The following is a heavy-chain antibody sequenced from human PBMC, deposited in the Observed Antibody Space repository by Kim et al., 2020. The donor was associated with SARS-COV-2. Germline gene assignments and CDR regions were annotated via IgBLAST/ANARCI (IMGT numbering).Heavy chain of an antibody. CDR2: T. CDR3: ARGRTTRALDV. Sequence: TSYNPSLGSRVTISIDTSKHQFSLKLSSVTAADTAVYYCARGRTTRALDVWGQGTMVTVSS. J-gene: IGHJ3*01. V-gene: IGHV4-59*12. D-gene: IGHD3-10*01.